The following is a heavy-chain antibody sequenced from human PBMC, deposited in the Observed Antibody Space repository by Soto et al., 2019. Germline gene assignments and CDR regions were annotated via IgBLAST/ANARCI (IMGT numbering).Heavy chain of an antibody. CDR3: ARLLRFLEWPSHYMDV. V-gene: IGHV4-59*01. Sequence: SETLSLTCTVSGGSISSYYWSWIRQPPGKGLEWIGYIYYSGSTNYNPSLKSRVTISVDTSKNQFSLKLSSVTAADTAVYYCARLLRFLEWPSHYMDVWGKGTTVTVSS. CDR1: GGSISSYY. J-gene: IGHJ6*03. CDR2: IYYSGST. D-gene: IGHD3-3*01.